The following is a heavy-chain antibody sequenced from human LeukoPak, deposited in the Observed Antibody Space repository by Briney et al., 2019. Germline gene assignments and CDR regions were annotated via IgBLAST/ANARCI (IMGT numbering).Heavy chain of an antibody. CDR3: AKDHSSAWDYFYYGMNV. J-gene: IGHJ6*02. V-gene: IGHV3-23*01. Sequence: QSGGSLRLSCVGSGFTFRSHAMSWVRQAPEKGLEFVSGIYENGGTTYYADSVKGRFTISRDNSKNTLYLQMNSLRGEDTAVYYCAKDHSSAWDYFYYGMNVWGQGTTVTVSS. CDR2: IYENGGTT. D-gene: IGHD6-19*01. CDR1: GFTFRSHA.